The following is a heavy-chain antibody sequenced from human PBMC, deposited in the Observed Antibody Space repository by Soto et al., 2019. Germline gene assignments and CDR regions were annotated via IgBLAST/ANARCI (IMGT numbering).Heavy chain of an antibody. V-gene: IGHV3-23*01. Sequence: PGGSLRLSCVASGFTFSSTAMSWVRQAPGKGLDWVSAISNSGTATYYADSVKGRFTISRDNSDNTLFLQMSSLSADDTAVYYCTSGGYWRLGTLVTVSS. J-gene: IGHJ4*02. CDR1: GFTFSSTA. D-gene: IGHD3-16*01. CDR2: ISNSGTAT. CDR3: TSGGY.